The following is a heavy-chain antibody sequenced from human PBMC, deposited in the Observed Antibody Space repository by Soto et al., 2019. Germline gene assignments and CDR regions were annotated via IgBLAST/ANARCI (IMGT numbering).Heavy chain of an antibody. CDR2: TYYSGGS. V-gene: IGHV4-30-4*01. J-gene: IGHJ4*02. CDR3: ARLSGYDPAGAADK. Sequence: QVQLQESGPGLVKASQTLSLTCTLSGASVSSAEHYWSWIRQPPGKDLEWIGYTYYSGGSYYNASLQRRVSIPVDTSQNQFSLKLTSVTAADTAVYYCARLSGYDPAGAADKWGPGILVSVSS. D-gene: IGHD5-12*01. CDR1: GASVSSAEHY.